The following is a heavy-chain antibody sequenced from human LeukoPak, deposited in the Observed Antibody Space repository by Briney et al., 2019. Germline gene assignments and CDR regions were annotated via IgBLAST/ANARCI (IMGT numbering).Heavy chain of an antibody. CDR2: VYTSGIT. Sequence: SETLSLTCTVSGGFLNSYYWSWIRRPAGKGLEWIGRVYTSGITNYNPSLKSRITMSVDTSKNQFSLKLTSVTAADTAVYYCARHNGFDRGYYYYMDVWGKGTTVTVSS. V-gene: IGHV4-4*07. D-gene: IGHD3-9*01. CDR1: GGFLNSYY. J-gene: IGHJ6*03. CDR3: ARHNGFDRGYYYYMDV.